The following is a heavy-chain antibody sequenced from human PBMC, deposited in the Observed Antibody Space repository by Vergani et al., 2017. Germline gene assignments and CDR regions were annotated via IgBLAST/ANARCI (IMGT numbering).Heavy chain of an antibody. J-gene: IGHJ4*02. CDR2: IFQSGSP. CDR3: LRRNNVVRETDYFDY. D-gene: IGHD3-10*01. V-gene: IGHV4-30-2*01. CDR1: GGSISSGAFS. Sequence: QLQLQESGSGLVKPSQTLSLNCAASGGSISSGAFSWGWIRQPPGRGLQWIGHIFQSGSPDYNASLKSRVNISLDKSKNHFSLSLSSVTAADTAVYYCLRRNNVVRETDYFDYWGQGILVTVSS.